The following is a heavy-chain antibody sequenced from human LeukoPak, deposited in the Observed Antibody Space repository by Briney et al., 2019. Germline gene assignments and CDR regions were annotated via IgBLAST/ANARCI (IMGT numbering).Heavy chain of an antibody. CDR1: GFTFSSYS. Sequence: GGSLRLSCAASGFTFSSYSMNWVRQAPGKGLEWVSSISSSSSYIYYADSVKGRFTISRDNAKNSLYLQMNSLRAEDTAVYYCATSLATIDYWGQGALVTVSS. CDR3: ATSLATIDY. V-gene: IGHV3-21*01. D-gene: IGHD5-12*01. J-gene: IGHJ4*02. CDR2: ISSSSSYI.